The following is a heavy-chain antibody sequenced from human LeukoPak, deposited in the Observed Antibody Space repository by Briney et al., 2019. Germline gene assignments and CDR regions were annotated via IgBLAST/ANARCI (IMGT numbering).Heavy chain of an antibody. CDR1: GGSISSYY. J-gene: IGHJ5*02. D-gene: IGHD6-13*01. CDR3: ARVGSSWSRWNRFDP. CDR2: TYYSGST. V-gene: IGHV4-59*12. Sequence: SETLSLTCTVSGGSISSYYWSWIRQPPGKGLEWIGYTYYSGSTNYNPSLKSRVTISVDTSKNQFSLKLSSVTAADTAVYYCARVGSSWSRWNRFDPWGQGTLVTVSS.